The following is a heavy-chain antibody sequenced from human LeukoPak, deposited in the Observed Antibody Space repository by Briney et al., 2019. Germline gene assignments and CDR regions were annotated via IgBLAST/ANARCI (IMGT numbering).Heavy chain of an antibody. CDR2: IYTSGST. D-gene: IGHD6-19*01. V-gene: IGHV4-61*02. CDR3: ARHSSGWLYSFDY. Sequence: SETLSLTCAVSGGSISSGGYYWSWIRQPAGKGLEWIGRIYTSGSTNYNPSLKSRVTMSVDTSKNQFSLRLNSVTAADTAVYYCARHSSGWLYSFDYWGQGILVTVSS. CDR1: GGSISSGGYY. J-gene: IGHJ4*02.